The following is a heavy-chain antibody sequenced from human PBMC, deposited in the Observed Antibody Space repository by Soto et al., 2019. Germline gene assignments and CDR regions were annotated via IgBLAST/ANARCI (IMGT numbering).Heavy chain of an antibody. D-gene: IGHD1-26*01. V-gene: IGHV3-23*01. CDR1: GFTFSNYA. Sequence: DVQLLDSGGGLVQPGRSLRLSCAASGFTFSNYAMSWVRQAPGKGLEWVSTIRASGVTTFYADPARGRFTISRDNSKNTLSLQMNSLTADDTAIYYCAKGAIGRLDYWGQGTLVTVSS. CDR3: AKGAIGRLDY. CDR2: IRASGVTT. J-gene: IGHJ4*02.